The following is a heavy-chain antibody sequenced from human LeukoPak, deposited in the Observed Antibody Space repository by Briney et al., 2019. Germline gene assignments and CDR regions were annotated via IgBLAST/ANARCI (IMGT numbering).Heavy chain of an antibody. D-gene: IGHD3-10*02. CDR2: IYSGGST. V-gene: IGHV3-53*01. CDR1: GFTVSSNY. Sequence: GGSLRLSCAASGFTVSSNYMSWVRQAPGKGLEWVSIIYSGGSTFYADSVKGRFTISRDNSKNTLYLQMNSLRAEDTAVYYCARTVFGEFDYWGQGTLVTVSS. J-gene: IGHJ4*02. CDR3: ARTVFGEFDY.